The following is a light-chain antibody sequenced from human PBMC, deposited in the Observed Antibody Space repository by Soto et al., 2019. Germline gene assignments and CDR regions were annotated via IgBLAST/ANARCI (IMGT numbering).Light chain of an antibody. Sequence: DIVMTQSPDSLAVSLGERATINCKSSQSVLYSSNNKNYLAWYQQRPGQPPKLLIYWASTRESGVPDRFSGSGSGTDFTLTISSLQAEDVSVYYCQQYYSTLTFGARTKVEIK. V-gene: IGKV4-1*01. CDR1: QSVLYSSNNKNY. J-gene: IGKJ4*01. CDR3: QQYYSTLT. CDR2: WAS.